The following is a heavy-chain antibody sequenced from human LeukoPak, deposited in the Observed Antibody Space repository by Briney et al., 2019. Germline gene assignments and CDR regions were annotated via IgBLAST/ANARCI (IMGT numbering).Heavy chain of an antibody. V-gene: IGHV1-2*02. J-gene: IGHJ6*03. CDR3: ARSSRDGYWYYYYYYYMDV. CDR1: GYTFTGYY. CDR2: INPNSGGT. Sequence: GASVKVSCKASGYTFTGYYMHWVRQAPGQGLEWMGWINPNSGGTNYAQKFQGRVTMTRDTSISTAYMELSRLRSDDTAVYYCARSSRDGYWYYYYYYYMDVRGKGTTVTVSS. D-gene: IGHD5-24*01.